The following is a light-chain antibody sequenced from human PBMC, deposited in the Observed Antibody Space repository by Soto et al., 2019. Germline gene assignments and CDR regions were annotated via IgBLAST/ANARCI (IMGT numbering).Light chain of an antibody. V-gene: IGKV3-20*01. CDR2: GAS. CDR3: QQYGSSPASFT. J-gene: IGKJ3*01. Sequence: EIVLTQSPGTLSLSPGERATLSCRASQSVSSNYLAWYQQKPGQAPRLLIYGASSRVTGIPDSFSGSGSGTDFPLTINILAPEDFAVYYCQQYGSSPASFTFGPGTKVDF. CDR1: QSVSSNY.